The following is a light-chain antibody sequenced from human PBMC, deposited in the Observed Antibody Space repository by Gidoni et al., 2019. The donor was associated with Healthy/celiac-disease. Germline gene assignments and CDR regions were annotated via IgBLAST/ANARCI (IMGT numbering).Light chain of an antibody. Sequence: DIQMTQSPSSLSASVGDRITITCQASQDICNWLNWYQQKPGKATKLLNYDAANLETGVPSRFSGRGSWTDFTFTISSLHPEDIATYYCKQYDKLWTFGQGTKVEIK. CDR1: QDICNW. CDR3: KQYDKLWT. J-gene: IGKJ1*01. V-gene: IGKV1-33*01. CDR2: DAA.